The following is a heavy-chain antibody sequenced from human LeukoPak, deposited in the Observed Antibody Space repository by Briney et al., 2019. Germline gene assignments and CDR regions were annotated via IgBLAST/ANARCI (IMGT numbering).Heavy chain of an antibody. CDR3: ARGATVTTAYFDY. CDR1: GFTFSSYA. CDR2: ISYDGSNK. J-gene: IGHJ4*02. D-gene: IGHD4-17*01. V-gene: IGHV3-30*04. Sequence: GRSLRLSCAASGFTFSSYAMHWVRQAPGKGLEWVAVISYDGSNKYYADSVKGRFTISRDNSKNTLYLQMTSLRAEDTAVYYCARGATVTTAYFDYWGQGTLVTVSS.